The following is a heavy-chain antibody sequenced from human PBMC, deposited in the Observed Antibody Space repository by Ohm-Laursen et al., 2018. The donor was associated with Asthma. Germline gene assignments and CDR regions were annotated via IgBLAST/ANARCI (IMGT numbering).Heavy chain of an antibody. D-gene: IGHD5-18*01. CDR3: ARDGGYSYGKYYYGMDV. CDR2: INSDGSST. J-gene: IGHJ6*02. V-gene: IGHV3-74*01. CDR1: GFTFSSYW. Sequence: SLRLSCAASGFTFSSYWMHWVRQAPGKGLVWVSRINSDGSSTSYADSVKGRFTISRDNAKNTLYLQMNSLRAEDTAVYYCARDGGYSYGKYYYGMDVWGQGTTVTVSS.